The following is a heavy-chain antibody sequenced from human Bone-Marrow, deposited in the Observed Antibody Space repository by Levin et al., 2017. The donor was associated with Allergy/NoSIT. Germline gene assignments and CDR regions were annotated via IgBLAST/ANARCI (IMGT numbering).Heavy chain of an antibody. D-gene: IGHD1-26*01. CDR1: GFTFSGYC. CDR2: ISGSSSYI. V-gene: IGHV3-21*01. CDR3: VRGLNNIVGPTTSGMDV. J-gene: IGHJ6*02. Sequence: ASVKVSCTASGFTFSGYCMNWVRQAPGKGLEWVSSISGSSSYIHYADSVKGRFTVSRGNAQNSLFLEMDSLRAEDTAVYYCVRGLNNIVGPTTSGMDVWGQGTTVTVSS.